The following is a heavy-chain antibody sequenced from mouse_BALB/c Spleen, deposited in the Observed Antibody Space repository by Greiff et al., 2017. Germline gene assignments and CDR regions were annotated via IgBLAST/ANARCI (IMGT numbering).Heavy chain of an antibody. CDR2: ISSGSSTI. J-gene: IGHJ2*01. V-gene: IGHV5-17*02. Sequence: EVMLVESGGGLVQPGGSRKLSCAASGFTFSSFGMHWVRQAPEKGLEWVAYISSGSSTIYYADTVKGRFTISRDNPKNTLFLQMTSLRSEDTAMYYCARTARATGNFDYWGQGTTLTVSS. CDR1: GFTFSSFG. CDR3: ARTARATGNFDY. D-gene: IGHD3-2*01.